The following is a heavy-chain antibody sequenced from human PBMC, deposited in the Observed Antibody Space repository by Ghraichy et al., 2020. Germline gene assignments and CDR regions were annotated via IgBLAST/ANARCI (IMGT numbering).Heavy chain of an antibody. CDR1: GFTFKNYW. CDR2: LKSDGSST. J-gene: IGHJ4*02. D-gene: IGHD2-15*01. V-gene: IGHV3-74*01. Sequence: LSLTCAASGFTFKNYWMHWVRQAPGKGLVWVSRLKSDGSSTIYADSVKGRFTISRDNAKNTLYLQMNSLRAEDTGVYYCAREYCSGGRCFFGTGGSHLDVWGQGTLVTDSS. CDR3: AREYCSGGRCFFGTGGSHLDV.